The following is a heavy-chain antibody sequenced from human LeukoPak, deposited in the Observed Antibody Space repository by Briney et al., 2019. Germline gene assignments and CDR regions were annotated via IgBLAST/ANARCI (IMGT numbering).Heavy chain of an antibody. CDR2: IYTSGST. D-gene: IGHD3-3*01. CDR1: GGSISSYY. Sequence: SETLSLTCTVSGGSISSYYWSWIRQPAGKGLEWIGRIYTSGSTNYNPSLKSRVTMSVDTSKSQFSLKLSSVTAADTAVYYCASCSKSGYRNYYYYMDVWGKGTTVTVSS. V-gene: IGHV4-4*07. J-gene: IGHJ6*03. CDR3: ASCSKSGYRNYYYYMDV.